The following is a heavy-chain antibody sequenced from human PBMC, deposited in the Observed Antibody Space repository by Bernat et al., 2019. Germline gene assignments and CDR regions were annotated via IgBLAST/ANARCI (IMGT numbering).Heavy chain of an antibody. CDR2: MSGSGIDT. CDR1: GFTFLSYA. Sequence: EVQLLESGGGLVQPGGSLRLSCAASGFTFLSYAMSWVRQAPGKGLEWVSAMSGSGIDTYYTDSVKGRFTISRDNSKATLYLQMNSLRAEDTAVYFCVKGDYYYHDSSAYLDHWGQGTLVTVPS. D-gene: IGHD3-22*01. CDR3: VKGDYYYHDSSAYLDH. V-gene: IGHV3-23*01. J-gene: IGHJ4*02.